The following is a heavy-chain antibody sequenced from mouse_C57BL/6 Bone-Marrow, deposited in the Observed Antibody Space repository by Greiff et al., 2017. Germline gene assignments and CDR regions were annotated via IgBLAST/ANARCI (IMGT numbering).Heavy chain of an antibody. CDR1: GFTFSSYA. V-gene: IGHV5-9-1*02. CDR2: ISSGGDYS. CDR3: TREPLYYYGSVDY. Sequence: EVMLVESGEGLVKPGGSLKLSCAASGFTFSSYAMSWVRQTPEQRLEWVAYISSGGDYSYYADTVKGRFTISRDNARNALYLQMSSLKSEDTAMYYCTREPLYYYGSVDYWGQGTTLTVSS. D-gene: IGHD1-1*01. J-gene: IGHJ2*01.